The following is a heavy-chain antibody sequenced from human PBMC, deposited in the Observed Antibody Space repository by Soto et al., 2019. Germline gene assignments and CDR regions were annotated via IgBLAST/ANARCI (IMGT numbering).Heavy chain of an antibody. CDR3: ARRKTNFGEDSFDI. J-gene: IGHJ3*02. CDR1: GYTFSSYY. Sequence: QVQLVQSGSEVRQPGASVKVSCKTSGYTFSSYYIHWVRQGPGQGLEWIAIINPNGGDSSSAKKCQCRITVISHTSTSTVYMDFSSLRSEDMAVYYWARRKTNFGEDSFDIWGQGTMVTVSS. D-gene: IGHD2-21*01. CDR2: INPNGGDS. V-gene: IGHV1-46*01.